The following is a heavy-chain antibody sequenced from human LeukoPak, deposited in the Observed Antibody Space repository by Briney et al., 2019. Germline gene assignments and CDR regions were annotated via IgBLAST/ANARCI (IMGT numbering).Heavy chain of an antibody. V-gene: IGHV1-2*02. CDR2: INPNSGGT. Sequence: ASVKVSCKASGYTFTGYYMHWVRQAPRQGLEWMGWINPNSGGTNYAQKFQGRVTMTRDTSISTAYMELSRLRSDDTAVYYCARVHSSSSPRGYYYYYYMDVWGKGTTVTVSS. CDR3: ARVHSSSSPRGYYYYYYMDV. D-gene: IGHD6-6*01. CDR1: GYTFTGYY. J-gene: IGHJ6*03.